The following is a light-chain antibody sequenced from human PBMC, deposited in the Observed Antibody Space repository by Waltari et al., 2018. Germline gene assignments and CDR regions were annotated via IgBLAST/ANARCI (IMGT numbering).Light chain of an antibody. CDR3: QTWDTGSWV. J-gene: IGLJ3*02. CDR2: LDNDGSH. V-gene: IGLV4-69*01. Sequence: QPVLTQSPAASASLGASVKFTCTLSSGHSNYAVAWHQQQQDKAPRYLMKLDNDGSHIKGDGIPGRFSGSSSGAERYLTISNLQSEDEADYYCQTWDTGSWVFGGGTRLTVL. CDR1: SGHSNYA.